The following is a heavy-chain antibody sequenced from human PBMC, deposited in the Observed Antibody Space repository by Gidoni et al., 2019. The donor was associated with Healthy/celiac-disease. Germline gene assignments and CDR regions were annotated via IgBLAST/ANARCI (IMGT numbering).Heavy chain of an antibody. CDR3: AKEEWLFLGVKYFDY. Sequence: EVQLLESGGGLVQPGGSLRLSWAASGFTLSSYAMSWVRQAPGKGLEWVSAISGSGGSTYYAASVKGRFTISRDNSKNTLYLQMNSLRAEDTAVYYCAKEEWLFLGVKYFDYWGQGTLVTVSS. J-gene: IGHJ4*02. CDR1: GFTLSSYA. CDR2: ISGSGGST. V-gene: IGHV3-23*01. D-gene: IGHD3-3*01.